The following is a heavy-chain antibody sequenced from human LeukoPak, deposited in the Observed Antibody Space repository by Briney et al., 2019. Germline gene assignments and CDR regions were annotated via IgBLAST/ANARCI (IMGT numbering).Heavy chain of an antibody. V-gene: IGHV4-59*01. J-gene: IGHJ6*02. Sequence: SETLSFTCTVSGGSISSYYWSWIRQPPGKGLEWIGYIYYSGSTNYNPSLKSRVTISVDTSKNQFSLKLSSVTAADTAVYYCARMCSSTSCYGMDVWGQGTTVTVSS. D-gene: IGHD2-2*01. CDR1: GGSISSYY. CDR3: ARMCSSTSCYGMDV. CDR2: IYYSGST.